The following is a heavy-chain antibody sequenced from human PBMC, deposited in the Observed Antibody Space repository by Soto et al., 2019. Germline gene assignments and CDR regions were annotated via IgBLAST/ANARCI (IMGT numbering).Heavy chain of an antibody. CDR3: ARHKNYDILTGQGDFDY. Sequence: SETLSLTCSVSGDSITSNSYFWAWIRQPPGKGLEWIGSIYYSGSTNYNPSLKSRVTISVDTSKNQFSLKLSSVTAADTAVYYCARHKNYDILTGQGDFDYWGQGTLVTVSS. CDR1: GDSITSNSYF. V-gene: IGHV4-39*01. D-gene: IGHD3-9*01. CDR2: IYYSGST. J-gene: IGHJ4*02.